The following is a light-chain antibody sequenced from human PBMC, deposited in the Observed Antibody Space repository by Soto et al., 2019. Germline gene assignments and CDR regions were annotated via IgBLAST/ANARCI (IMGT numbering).Light chain of an antibody. Sequence: DIQMTQSPYTLSASVGDRVTITCRAGQNINGWLAWYQQRPGKAPNLLIHKASILEVGVPSRFSGSASGTEFTLTISSLQPDDFAFYFCLQYNVYPLSFGGGTKVEIK. CDR3: LQYNVYPLS. J-gene: IGKJ4*01. CDR1: QNINGW. CDR2: KAS. V-gene: IGKV1-5*03.